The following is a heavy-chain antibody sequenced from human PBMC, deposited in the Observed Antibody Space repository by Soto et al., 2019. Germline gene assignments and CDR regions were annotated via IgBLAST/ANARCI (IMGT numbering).Heavy chain of an antibody. CDR1: GGTFSNYP. CDR2: LLPIIGTT. D-gene: IGHD3-16*01. CDR3: ARDRTLRGFDY. Sequence: QVQLVQSGPEVKKPGSSVKVSCKASGGTFSNYPISWVRQAPGQGLEWMGTLLPIIGTTNYAQKFRDRITVTADESTNTAYMEVRSLTSEDTAVYYCARDRTLRGFDYWGQGTLVTVSS. V-gene: IGHV1-69*18. J-gene: IGHJ4*02.